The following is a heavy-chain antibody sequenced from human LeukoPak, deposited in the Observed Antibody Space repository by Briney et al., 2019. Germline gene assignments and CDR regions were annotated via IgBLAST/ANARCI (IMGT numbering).Heavy chain of an antibody. V-gene: IGHV4-34*01. Sequence: PSETLFLTCGVYRGTFSGYYWSWIRQTPGKGLEWIGEINHSGSTNYNPSLKSRVIISVDTSKNQFSLKLSSVTAADTAIYYCASVSPVAGLDYWDQGTLVTVSS. CDR1: RGTFSGYY. D-gene: IGHD6-19*01. CDR3: ASVSPVAGLDY. CDR2: INHSGST. J-gene: IGHJ4*02.